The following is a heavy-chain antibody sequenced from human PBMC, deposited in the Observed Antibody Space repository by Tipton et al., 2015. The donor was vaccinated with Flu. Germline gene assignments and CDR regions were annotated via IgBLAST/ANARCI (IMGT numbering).Heavy chain of an antibody. CDR3: ATLTGDDY. CDR2: ISSSGNTI. D-gene: IGHD7-27*01. CDR1: GFTFSSYE. Sequence: VQLVQSGGGLVQPGGSLRLSCAASGFTFSSYEMNWVRQAPGKGLEWVSYISSSGNTISYADSVRGRFTISRDNTKKSLYLQLNSLRAVDTAIYYCATLTGDDYWGQGILVTVSS. J-gene: IGHJ4*02. V-gene: IGHV3-48*03.